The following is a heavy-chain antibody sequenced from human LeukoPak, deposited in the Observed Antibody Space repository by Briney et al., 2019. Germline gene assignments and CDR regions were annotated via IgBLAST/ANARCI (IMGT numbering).Heavy chain of an antibody. CDR2: ISYDGSNK. J-gene: IGHJ4*02. CDR1: GFTFSSYG. CDR3: AKDQHMEWELLDY. D-gene: IGHD1-26*01. Sequence: TGGSLRLSCAASGFTFSSYGMHWVRQAPGKGLGWVAVISYDGSNKYYADSVKGRFTISRDNSKNTLYLQMNSLRAEDTAVYYCAKDQHMEWELLDYWGQGTLVTVSS. V-gene: IGHV3-30*18.